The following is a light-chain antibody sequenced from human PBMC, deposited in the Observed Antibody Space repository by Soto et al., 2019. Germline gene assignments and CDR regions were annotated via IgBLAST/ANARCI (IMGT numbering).Light chain of an antibody. CDR2: EVR. V-gene: IGLV2-14*01. CDR1: SSDVGDYDY. Sequence: QSVLTQPASVSGSPGQSITISCTGTSSDVGDYDYVSWYQQHPGKAPKLMIYEVRNRPSGVSNRFSGSKSGNTASLAISGLQAEYEANYYCSSYTNSNTWVFGGGTKVTVL. CDR3: SSYTNSNTWV. J-gene: IGLJ3*02.